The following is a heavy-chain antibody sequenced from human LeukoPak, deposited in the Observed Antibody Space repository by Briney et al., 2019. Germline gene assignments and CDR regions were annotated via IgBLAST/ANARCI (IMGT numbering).Heavy chain of an antibody. CDR3: ATGVHGIAAAGDYYFDY. D-gene: IGHD6-13*01. CDR2: VYYSGTT. J-gene: IGHJ4*02. CDR1: VDSFRSYY. Sequence: SETLSLTCTVSVDSFRSYYWTWIRQPPGKGLEWIGYVYYSGTTNYNPSLKSRLTISVDTSNNQFSLKLSSVTAADTAVYYCATGVHGIAAAGDYYFDYWGQGTLVTVSS. V-gene: IGHV4-59*01.